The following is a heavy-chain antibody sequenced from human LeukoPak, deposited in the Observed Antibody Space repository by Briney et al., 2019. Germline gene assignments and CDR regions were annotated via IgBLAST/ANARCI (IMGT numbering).Heavy chain of an antibody. V-gene: IGHV4-34*01. Sequence: KSSETLSLTCAVYGGSFSGYYWSWIRQPPGKGLEWIGEINHSGSTNYNPSLKSRVTISVDTSKNQFSLKLSSVTAADTAVYYCASLGDIVVVPAATTRSNWFDPWGQGTLVTVSS. D-gene: IGHD2-2*01. J-gene: IGHJ5*02. CDR1: GGSFSGYY. CDR2: INHSGST. CDR3: ASLGDIVVVPAATTRSNWFDP.